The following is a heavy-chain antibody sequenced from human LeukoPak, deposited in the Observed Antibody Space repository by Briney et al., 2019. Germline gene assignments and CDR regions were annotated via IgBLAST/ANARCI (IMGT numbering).Heavy chain of an antibody. V-gene: IGHV3-7*01. CDR2: IKQDGSQK. CDR3: ARQGYLDSNGYYPFEY. J-gene: IGHJ4*02. Sequence: PGGSLRLSCAASGFTFSSYWMSWVRRAPGKGLEWVANIKQDGSQKYYVDSVKGRFTISRDNAKNSLYLQMNSLRAEDTAVYYCARQGYLDSNGYYPFEYWGQGTLVTVSS. D-gene: IGHD3-22*01. CDR1: GFTFSSYW.